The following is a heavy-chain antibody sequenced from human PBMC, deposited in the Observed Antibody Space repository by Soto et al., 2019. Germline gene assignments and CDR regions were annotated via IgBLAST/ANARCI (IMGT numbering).Heavy chain of an antibody. D-gene: IGHD6-13*01. Sequence: LRLSCAASGFTFSSYAMSWVRQAPGKGLEWVAVISYDGSNKYYADSVKGRFTISRDNSKNTLYLQMNSLRAEDTAVYYCAKDAAAAGSFDYWGQGTLVTVSS. CDR2: ISYDGSNK. CDR3: AKDAAAAGSFDY. J-gene: IGHJ4*02. CDR1: GFTFSSYA. V-gene: IGHV3-30*18.